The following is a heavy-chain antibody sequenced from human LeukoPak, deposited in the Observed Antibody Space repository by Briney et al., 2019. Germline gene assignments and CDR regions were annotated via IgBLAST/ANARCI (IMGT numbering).Heavy chain of an antibody. CDR2: IIPIFGTA. D-gene: IGHD1-26*01. CDR3: ATGSGSDYYYYYMDV. V-gene: IGHV1-69*06. Sequence: SVKVSCKASGGTFSSYAISWVRQAPGQGLEWMGGIIPIFGTANYAQKFQGRVTMTEDTSTDTAYMELSSLRSEDTAVYYCATGSGSDYYYYYMDVWGKGTTVTVSS. J-gene: IGHJ6*03. CDR1: GGTFSSYA.